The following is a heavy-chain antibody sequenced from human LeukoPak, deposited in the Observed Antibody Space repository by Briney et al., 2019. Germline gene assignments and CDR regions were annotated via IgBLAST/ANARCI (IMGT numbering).Heavy chain of an antibody. CDR2: IYSGGST. CDR3: VREPLDYYGSGSYWTVY. J-gene: IGHJ4*02. V-gene: IGHV3-66*01. D-gene: IGHD3-10*01. CDR1: GFTVSSNY. Sequence: GGSLRLSFAASGFTVSSNYMSWVRQAPGKGLEWVSVIYSGGSTYYADSVKGRFTISRDNSKNTLYLQMNSLRAEDTAVYYCVREPLDYYGSGSYWTVYWGQGTLVTVSS.